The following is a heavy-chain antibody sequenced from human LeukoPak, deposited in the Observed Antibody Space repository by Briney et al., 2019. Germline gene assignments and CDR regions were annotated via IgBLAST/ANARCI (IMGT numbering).Heavy chain of an antibody. CDR1: GFTFSSYA. Sequence: PGGSLRLSCAASGFTFSSYAMSWVRQAPGKGLEWVSGISGSGGSTYYADSVKGRFTITRDNSKNTLYLQVNSLRAEDTAVYYCAILYSSSWYVGYWGQGTLVTVSS. D-gene: IGHD6-13*01. J-gene: IGHJ4*02. CDR2: ISGSGGST. CDR3: AILYSSSWYVGY. V-gene: IGHV3-23*01.